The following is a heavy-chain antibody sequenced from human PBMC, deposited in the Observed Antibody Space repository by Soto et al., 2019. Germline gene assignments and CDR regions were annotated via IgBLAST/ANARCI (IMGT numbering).Heavy chain of an antibody. J-gene: IGHJ4*02. CDR1: GFTFSSYA. V-gene: IGHV3-23*01. Sequence: GGVLRLSCAASGFTFSSYAMSWVRQAPGKGLEWVSAISGSGGSTYYADSVKGRFTISRDNSKNTLYLQMNSLRAEDTAVYYCAKGYCSSTSCLDFDYWGQGTMVTVYS. CDR2: ISGSGGST. D-gene: IGHD2-2*01. CDR3: AKGYCSSTSCLDFDY.